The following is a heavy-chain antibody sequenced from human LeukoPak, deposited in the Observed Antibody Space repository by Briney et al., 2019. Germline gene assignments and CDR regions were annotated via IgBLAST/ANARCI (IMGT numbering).Heavy chain of an antibody. D-gene: IGHD6-19*01. CDR1: GFTVSSNY. Sequence: PGGSLRLSCAASGFTVSSNYMSWVRQAPGKGLEWVSVIYSGGSTYYADSVKGRVTISRDNSKNTLYLQMNSLRAEDTAVYYCARGLRRDSSGWYYFDYWGQGTLVTVSS. CDR3: ARGLRRDSSGWYYFDY. V-gene: IGHV3-66*01. CDR2: IYSGGST. J-gene: IGHJ4*02.